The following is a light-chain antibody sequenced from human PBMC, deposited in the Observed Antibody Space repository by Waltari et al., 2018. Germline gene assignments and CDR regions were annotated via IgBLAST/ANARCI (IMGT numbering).Light chain of an antibody. CDR3: QQYGSSPGGFT. CDR2: GAS. CDR1: QSVSSSY. J-gene: IGKJ3*01. Sequence: EIVLTQSPGTLSLSPGERATLSCRASQSVSSSYLAWYQQKPGQAPRHLLYGASSRATGIPDRFSGSGSGTDFTLTISRLEPEDFAVYYCQQYGSSPGGFTFGPGTKVDIK. V-gene: IGKV3-20*01.